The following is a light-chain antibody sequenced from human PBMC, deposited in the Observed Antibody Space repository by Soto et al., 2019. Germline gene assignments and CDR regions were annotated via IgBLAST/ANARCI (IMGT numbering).Light chain of an antibody. V-gene: IGKV1-9*01. CDR1: QGISRY. Sequence: DIQLTQSPSFLSASVGDRVTITCRASQGISRYLAWYQQKPGQAPKLLIYAASTLQSGVPYRFSGSGSGTEFTPTISSLQPEDFATYYCQQLNSYPLTFGGVTKVEIK. CDR3: QQLNSYPLT. J-gene: IGKJ4*01. CDR2: AAS.